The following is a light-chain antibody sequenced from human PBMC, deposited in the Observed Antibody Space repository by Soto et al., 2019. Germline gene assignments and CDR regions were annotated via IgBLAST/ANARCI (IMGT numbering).Light chain of an antibody. Sequence: QSVLTQPRSVSGSPGQSVAISCTATSSDVGGFDFVPWYQQHPGKAPKLVIYDVSKRPSGVPDRFSGSRSGDTASLTISGLQAEDEADYYCCLYTASYSVFGGGTKLTVL. CDR2: DVS. V-gene: IGLV2-11*01. J-gene: IGLJ3*02. CDR1: SSDVGGFDF. CDR3: CLYTASYSV.